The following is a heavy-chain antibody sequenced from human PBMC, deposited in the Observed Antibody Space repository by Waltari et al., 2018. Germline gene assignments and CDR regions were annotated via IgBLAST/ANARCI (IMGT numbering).Heavy chain of an antibody. CDR2: INHSGST. D-gene: IGHD6-13*01. J-gene: IGHJ4*02. CDR3: ARDVSGRSSPLFDY. Sequence: QVQLQQWGPGLFKPSATLSLSFAVYGGSFRGYSWSWIRQPPRQGLEWIGEINHSGSTNYNPSIKSRVTISVDTSKNQFSLKLSSVTAADTAVYYCARDVSGRSSPLFDYWGQGTLVTVSS. V-gene: IGHV4-34*01. CDR1: GGSFRGYS.